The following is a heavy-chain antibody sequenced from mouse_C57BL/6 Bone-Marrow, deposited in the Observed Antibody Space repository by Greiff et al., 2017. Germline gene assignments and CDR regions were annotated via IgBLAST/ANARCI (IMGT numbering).Heavy chain of an antibody. J-gene: IGHJ3*01. Sequence: QVQLQQSGAELVKPGASVKISCKASGYAFSSYWMNWVKQRPGKGLEWIGQIYPGDGDTNYNGKFKGKATLTADKSSSTAYMQLSSLTSEDSAVYFCARGRSTGSRAWFAYWGQGTLVTVSA. D-gene: IGHD1-1*01. CDR3: ARGRSTGSRAWFAY. CDR1: GYAFSSYW. V-gene: IGHV1-80*01. CDR2: IYPGDGDT.